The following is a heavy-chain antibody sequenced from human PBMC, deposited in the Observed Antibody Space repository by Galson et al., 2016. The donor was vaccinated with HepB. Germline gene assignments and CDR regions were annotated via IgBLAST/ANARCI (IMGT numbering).Heavy chain of an antibody. Sequence: SVKVSCKASGGTFSSDSISWVRQAPGQGLEWMGRIIAILGLANNAQKFQGRLTITAAKSRSTAYMELSSLKSEDTAVYYCARDQGCSSTSCYSDFWGQGTLVTVSS. CDR3: ARDQGCSSTSCYSDF. D-gene: IGHD2-2*01. CDR2: IIAILGLA. V-gene: IGHV1-69*04. CDR1: GGTFSSDS. J-gene: IGHJ4*02.